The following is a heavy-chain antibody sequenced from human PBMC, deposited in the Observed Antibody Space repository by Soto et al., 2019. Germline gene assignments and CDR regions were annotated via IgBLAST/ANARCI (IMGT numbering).Heavy chain of an antibody. V-gene: IGHV4-31*02. J-gene: IGHJ4*02. CDR2: IYYSGST. Sequence: SETQCLTWTVSGGTIIYVGCCWSLIRKHPGKGLEWIGYIYYSGSTYYNPSLKSRVTISVDTSKNQFSLKLSSVTAADTAVYYCAREKSGWELLARVGYWGQGSLVTVFS. D-gene: IGHD1-26*01. CDR1: GGTIIYVGCC. CDR3: AREKSGWELLARVGY.